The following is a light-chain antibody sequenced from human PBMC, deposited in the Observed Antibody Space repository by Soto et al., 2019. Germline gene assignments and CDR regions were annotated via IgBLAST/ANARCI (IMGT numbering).Light chain of an antibody. V-gene: IGKV3-20*01. Sequence: EIVLTQSPGTLSLSPGERATLSCRASQSVSSSYLAWYQQKPGQAPRLLIYGASSRATGIPDRFSGSGSGTDFTLTISRLEPEDFSVYSCQQYGSSITFGKGTRLEIK. CDR2: GAS. CDR1: QSVSSSY. J-gene: IGKJ5*01. CDR3: QQYGSSIT.